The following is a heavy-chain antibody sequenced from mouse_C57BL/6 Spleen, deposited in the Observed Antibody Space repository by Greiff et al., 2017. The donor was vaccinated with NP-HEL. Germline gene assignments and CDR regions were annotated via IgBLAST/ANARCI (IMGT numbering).Heavy chain of an antibody. CDR3: ARKLRGAMDD. CDR1: GYTFTSYW. J-gene: IGHJ4*01. Sequence: QVHVKQPGAELVRPGSSVKLSCKASGYTFTSYWMAWVKQRPGQGLEWIGNIYPSDSETHYNQKFKDKATLTVDKSSSTAYMQLSSLTSEDSAVYYCARKLRGAMDDWGQGTSVTVSS. V-gene: IGHV1-61*01. CDR2: IYPSDSET. D-gene: IGHD1-1*01.